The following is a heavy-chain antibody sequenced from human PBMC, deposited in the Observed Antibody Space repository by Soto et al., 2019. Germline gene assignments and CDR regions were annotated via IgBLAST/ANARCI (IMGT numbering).Heavy chain of an antibody. CDR3: ARDALGAARRISWWFDP. D-gene: IGHD6-6*01. J-gene: IGHJ5*02. V-gene: IGHV4-38-2*02. CDR2: IYHSGST. Sequence: SETLSLTCAVSGYSISSGYYWGWIRQPPGKGLEWIGSIYHSGSTYYNPSLKSRVTISVDTSKNQFSLKLSSVTAADTAVYYCARDALGAARRISWWFDPWGQGTLVTVS. CDR1: GYSISSGYY.